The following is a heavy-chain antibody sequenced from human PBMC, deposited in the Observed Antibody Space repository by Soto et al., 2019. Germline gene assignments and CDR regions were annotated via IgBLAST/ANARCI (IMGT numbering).Heavy chain of an antibody. D-gene: IGHD2-2*01. V-gene: IGHV4-31*03. J-gene: IGHJ6*03. Sequence: SETLSLTCTVSGGSISSGGYYWSWIRQHPGKGLEWIGYIYYSGSTYYNTSLKSRVTKSVDTSKNQFSLKLSSVTAADTAMYYFARTVVVPAAMVPSYYYYYMDVWGKGTTVTVSS. CDR3: ARTVVVPAAMVPSYYYYYMDV. CDR2: IYYSGST. CDR1: GGSISSGGYY.